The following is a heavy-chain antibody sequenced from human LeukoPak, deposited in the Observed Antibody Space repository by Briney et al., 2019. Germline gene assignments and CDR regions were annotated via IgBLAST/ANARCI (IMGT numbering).Heavy chain of an antibody. V-gene: IGHV1-2*02. CDR2: INPNSGVT. Sequence: GASVKVSCKASGYTFTCFYIHWVRQAPGQGLEWMGWINPNSGVTNYAQRFQGRVTMTRDSSISTAYMELSRLTSDDTAIYYCAGGIRPAQIYYYYGMDVWGQGTTVTVSS. J-gene: IGHJ6*02. D-gene: IGHD2-2*01. CDR3: AGGIRPAQIYYYYGMDV. CDR1: GYTFTCFY.